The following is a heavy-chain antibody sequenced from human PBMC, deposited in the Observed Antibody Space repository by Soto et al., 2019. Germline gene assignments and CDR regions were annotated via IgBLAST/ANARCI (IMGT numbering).Heavy chain of an antibody. CDR2: ISYSGST. CDR3: VNGGCSGGSCYPWISWFDP. J-gene: IGHJ5*02. V-gene: IGHV4-59*08. Sequence: PSETLSLTCTVSDGSISSYYWSWIRQPPGKGLECIGYISYSGSTKYNPSLKNRVTILRDTSKNQFSLKLSSVTAADTAVYYCVNGGCSGGSCYPWISWFDPWGQGTLVTVSS. D-gene: IGHD2-15*01. CDR1: DGSISSYY.